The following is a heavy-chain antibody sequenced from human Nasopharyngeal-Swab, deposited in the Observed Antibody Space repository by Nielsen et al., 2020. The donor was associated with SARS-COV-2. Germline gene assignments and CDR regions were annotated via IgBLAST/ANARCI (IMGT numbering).Heavy chain of an antibody. Sequence: ASVKVSCKASGYTFTSYAISWVRQATGQGLEWMGWMNPNSGNTGYAQKFQGRVTMTRNTSISTAYMELSSLRSEDTAVYYCARDTRMSYYYYYGMDVWGQGTTVTVSS. V-gene: IGHV1-8*02. CDR2: MNPNSGNT. CDR1: GYTFTSYA. CDR3: ARDTRMSYYYYYGMDV. D-gene: IGHD2-15*01. J-gene: IGHJ6*02.